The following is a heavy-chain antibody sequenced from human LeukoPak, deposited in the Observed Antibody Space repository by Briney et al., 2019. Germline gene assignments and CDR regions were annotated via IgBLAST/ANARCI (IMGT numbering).Heavy chain of an antibody. V-gene: IGHV3-30*02. CDR3: AKDHYDFWSGYYSFDY. CDR1: GFTFSSYG. D-gene: IGHD3-3*01. CDR2: IRYDGSNK. Sequence: PGGPLRLSCAASGFTFSSYGMRWVRQAPGKGLEWVAFIRYDGSNKYYADSVKGRFTISRDNSKNTLYLQMNSLRAEDTAVYYCAKDHYDFWSGYYSFDYWGQGTLVTVSS. J-gene: IGHJ4*02.